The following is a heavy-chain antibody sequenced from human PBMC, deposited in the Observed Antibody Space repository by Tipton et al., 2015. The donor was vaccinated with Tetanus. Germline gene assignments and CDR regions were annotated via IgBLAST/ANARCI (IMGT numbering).Heavy chain of an antibody. D-gene: IGHD6-13*01. CDR3: ARVVSSWYYYNTAGGKEAKVDP. CDR2: IYYSGST. CDR1: GGSISSSSYY. V-gene: IGHV4-39*01. J-gene: IGHJ5*02. Sequence: GLVKPSETLSLTCTVSGGSISSSSYYWGWIRQPPGKGLEWIGSIYYSGSTYYNPSLKSRVTISVDTSKNQFSLKLSSVTAADTAVYYCARVVSSWYYYNTAGGKEAKVDPWGQGTLVTVSS.